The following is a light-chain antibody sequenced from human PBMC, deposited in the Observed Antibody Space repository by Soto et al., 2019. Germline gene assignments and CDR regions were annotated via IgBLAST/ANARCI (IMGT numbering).Light chain of an antibody. J-gene: IGKJ2*01. CDR1: QVIRNY. V-gene: IGKV1-33*01. Sequence: DIKMTQSASSLSASVGDRVTITCQASQVIRNYITWYRQKPGKAPELLIYDISTLEIGVPSRFGGSGSGTDFTFTMTGLQPEDIGTYFCQQYEELPYTFGQGTKLEI. CDR3: QQYEELPYT. CDR2: DIS.